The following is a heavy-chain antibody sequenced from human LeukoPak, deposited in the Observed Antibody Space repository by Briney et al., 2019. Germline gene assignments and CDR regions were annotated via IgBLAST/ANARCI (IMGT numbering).Heavy chain of an antibody. CDR3: AREGYDSRYYMDV. V-gene: IGHV3-48*01. CDR1: GFTFSSYS. J-gene: IGHJ6*03. CDR2: ISSSSSTI. D-gene: IGHD3-3*01. Sequence: GGSLRLSCAASGFTFSSYSMNWARQAPGKGLEWVSYISSSSSTIYYADSVKGRFTISRDNAKNSLYLQMNSLRAEDTAVYYCAREGYDSRYYMDVWGKGTTVTVSS.